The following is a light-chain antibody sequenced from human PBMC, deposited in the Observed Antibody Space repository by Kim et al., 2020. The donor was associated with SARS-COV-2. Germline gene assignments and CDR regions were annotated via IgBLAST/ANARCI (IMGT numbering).Light chain of an antibody. Sequence: DIQMTQSPSTLSASVGDRVTITCRASQSISSYLAWYQQKPGKAPELLIYKASILESGVPSRFSGSGSGTEFTLTVSSLQPDDFATYYCQQYNSYPWTFGQGTKVDIK. CDR3: QQYNSYPWT. CDR1: QSISSY. V-gene: IGKV1-5*03. J-gene: IGKJ1*01. CDR2: KAS.